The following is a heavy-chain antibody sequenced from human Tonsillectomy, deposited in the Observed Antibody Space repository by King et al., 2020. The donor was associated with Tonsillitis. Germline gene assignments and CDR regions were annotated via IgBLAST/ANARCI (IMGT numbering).Heavy chain of an antibody. CDR3: AKVIAREYSGEDSSWDYYYYMDV. CDR1: GFTFSSYA. V-gene: IGHV3-23*04. D-gene: IGHD5-12*01. J-gene: IGHJ6*03. Sequence: VQLVESGGGLVQPGGSLRLSCAASGFTFSSYAMNWVRQAPGKGLEWVSAITGSGGSTHYADSVKGRFTISRDNSKNTLHLQMNSLRAEDTAVYYCAKVIAREYSGEDSSWDYYYYMDVWGKGTTVTVSS. CDR2: ITGSGGST.